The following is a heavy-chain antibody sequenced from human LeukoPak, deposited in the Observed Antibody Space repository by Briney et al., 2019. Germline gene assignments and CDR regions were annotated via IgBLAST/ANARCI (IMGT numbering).Heavy chain of an antibody. D-gene: IGHD3-3*01. J-gene: IGHJ4*02. V-gene: IGHV3-30*14. CDR1: GFTFSTYG. Sequence: GRSLRLSCAASGFTFSTYGMHWVRQVPGKGLEWVAVISYDGSNEYYADSVKGRFFLSRDSSTNTLFLHMNGLKIEDTAVYFCFGATVNTVDYWGQGTQVTVSS. CDR3: FGATVNTVDY. CDR2: ISYDGSNE.